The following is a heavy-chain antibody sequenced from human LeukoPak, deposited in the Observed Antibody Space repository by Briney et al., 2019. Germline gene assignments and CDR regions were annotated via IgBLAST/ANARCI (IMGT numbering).Heavy chain of an antibody. CDR2: ISSSSSYI. D-gene: IGHD3-16*01. Sequence: GGSLRLSCAASGFTFSSYSMNWVRQAPGKGLEWVSSISSSSSYIYYADSVKGRSTISRDNAKNSLYLQMNSLRAEDTAVYYCASAMGVFDYWGQGTLVTVSS. CDR1: GFTFSSYS. J-gene: IGHJ4*02. V-gene: IGHV3-21*01. CDR3: ASAMGVFDY.